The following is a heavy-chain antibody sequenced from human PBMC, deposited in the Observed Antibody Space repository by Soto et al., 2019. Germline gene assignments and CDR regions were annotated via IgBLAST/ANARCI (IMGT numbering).Heavy chain of an antibody. Sequence: QVQLQESGPGLVKPSETLSLTCTVSGGSISSYYWSWIRQPPGKGLEWIGYIYYSGSTTYNPSLKSRVTISVDTSKNQFSMKLSSVTAADTAVYYCANTDILVPWGQGTLVTVSS. CDR1: GGSISSYY. J-gene: IGHJ5*02. CDR3: ANTDILVP. CDR2: IYYSGST. D-gene: IGHD3-9*01. V-gene: IGHV4-59*01.